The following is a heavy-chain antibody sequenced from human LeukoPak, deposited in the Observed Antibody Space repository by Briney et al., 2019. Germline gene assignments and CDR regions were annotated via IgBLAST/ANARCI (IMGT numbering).Heavy chain of an antibody. V-gene: IGHV1-69*13. D-gene: IGHD6-19*01. Sequence: SVKVSCKASGGTFSSYAISWVRQAPGQGLEWMGGIIPIFGTANYAQRFQGRVTITADESTSTAYMELSSLRSEDTAVYYCARDREEWLPLDYWGQGTLVTVSS. CDR2: IIPIFGTA. J-gene: IGHJ4*02. CDR1: GGTFSSYA. CDR3: ARDREEWLPLDY.